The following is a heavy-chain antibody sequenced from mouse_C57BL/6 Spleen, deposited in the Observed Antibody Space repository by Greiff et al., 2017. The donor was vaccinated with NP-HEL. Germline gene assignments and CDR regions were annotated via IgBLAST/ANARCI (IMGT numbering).Heavy chain of an antibody. Sequence: QVQLQQSGAELVRPGASVTLSCKASGYTFTDYEMHWVKQTPVHGLEWIGAIDPETGGTAYNQKFKGKTILTADKSSSTAYMELRSLTSEDSAVYYCTRWGYYGGFAYWGQGTLVTVSA. CDR3: TRWGYYGGFAY. CDR2: IDPETGGT. J-gene: IGHJ3*01. V-gene: IGHV1-15*01. CDR1: GYTFTDYE. D-gene: IGHD1-1*01.